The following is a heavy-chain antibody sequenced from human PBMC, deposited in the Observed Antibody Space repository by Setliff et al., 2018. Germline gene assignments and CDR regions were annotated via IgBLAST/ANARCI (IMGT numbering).Heavy chain of an antibody. V-gene: IGHV4-30-4*08. CDR3: AREKGLRGVGCNDGICLYQFDF. CDR1: GGSISSDVYY. Sequence: PSETLSLTCTVSGGSISSDVYYWSWIRQPAGKGLEWIGYIYHSGSTYYNPSLKSRVTILADTSQNQFSLKLTSVTAADTAVYYCAREKGLRGVGCNDGICLYQFDFWGQGTLVTVSS. J-gene: IGHJ4*02. D-gene: IGHD2-2*01. CDR2: IYHSGST.